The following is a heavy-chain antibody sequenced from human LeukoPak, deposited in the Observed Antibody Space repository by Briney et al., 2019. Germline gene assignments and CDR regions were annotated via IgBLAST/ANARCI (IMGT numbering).Heavy chain of an antibody. D-gene: IGHD6-19*01. J-gene: IGHJ4*02. CDR3: ARDEGAVAVPYYFDY. V-gene: IGHV3-30*03. Sequence: PGGSLRLSCAASGFTFSSYGMHWVRQAPGKGLEWVAVISYDGSNKYYADSVKGRFTISRDNAKNSLYLQMNSLRAEDTAVYYCARDEGAVAVPYYFDYWGQGTLVTVSS. CDR1: GFTFSSYG. CDR2: ISYDGSNK.